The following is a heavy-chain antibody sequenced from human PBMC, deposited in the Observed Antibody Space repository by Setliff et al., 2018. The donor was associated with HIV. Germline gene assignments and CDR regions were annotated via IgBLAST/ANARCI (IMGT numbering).Heavy chain of an antibody. D-gene: IGHD3-3*01. CDR3: ARGVNPTYYDFWSGNYMRKYYYYYMDV. V-gene: IGHV4-34*01. CDR1: GRSLSGYY. Sequence: SETLSLTCAAYGRSLSGYYWSWIRQPPGKGLEWIGEINQSGSTNYNPSLKSRVTISVDTSKNQFSLKLSSVTAADTAVYYCARGVNPTYYDFWSGNYMRKYYYYYMDVWGKGTTVTVSS. J-gene: IGHJ6*03. CDR2: INQSGST.